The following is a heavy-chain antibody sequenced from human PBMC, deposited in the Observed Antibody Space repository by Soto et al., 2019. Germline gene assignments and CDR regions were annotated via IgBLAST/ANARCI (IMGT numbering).Heavy chain of an antibody. CDR3: ARGRWLHPHYFDY. CDR1: GGSISSYY. D-gene: IGHD5-12*01. V-gene: IGHV4-59*01. CDR2: IHYSGST. J-gene: IGHJ4*02. Sequence: QVQLQESGPGLVKPSETLSLTCTVSGGSISSYYWSWIRQPPGKGLEWIGYIHYSGSTNYNPSLKSRVXXSXDXSKNQFSLKLSSVTAADTAVYYCARGRWLHPHYFDYWGQGTLVTVSS.